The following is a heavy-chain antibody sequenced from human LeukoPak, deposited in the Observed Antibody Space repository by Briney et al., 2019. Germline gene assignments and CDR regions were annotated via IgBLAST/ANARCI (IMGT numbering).Heavy chain of an antibody. CDR1: GYTFTSYY. D-gene: IGHD3-16*01. CDR2: SDPENGKT. CDR3: AIDTVYYDPPSY. Sequence: ASVKVSCKASGYTFTSYYMHWVRQSPGKGLEWMGGSDPENGKTVYAQNFQGRVTMTEDTSADTAYMELSSLRSEDTAVYYCAIDTVYYDPPSYWGQGTLVTVSS. V-gene: IGHV1-24*01. J-gene: IGHJ4*01.